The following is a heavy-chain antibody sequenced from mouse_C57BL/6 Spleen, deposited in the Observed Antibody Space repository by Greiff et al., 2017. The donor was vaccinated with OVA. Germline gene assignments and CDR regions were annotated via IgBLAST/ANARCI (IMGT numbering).Heavy chain of an antibody. J-gene: IGHJ4*01. Sequence: VQLQQSGPGLVQPSQSLSITCTVSGFSLTSYGVHWVRQSPGKGLEWLGVIWSGGSTDYNAAFISRLSISKDNSKSQVFFKMNSLQADDTAIYYCARNTLYYGSSWNAMDYWGQGTSVTVSS. D-gene: IGHD1-1*01. V-gene: IGHV2-2*01. CDR1: GFSLTSYG. CDR2: IWSGGST. CDR3: ARNTLYYGSSWNAMDY.